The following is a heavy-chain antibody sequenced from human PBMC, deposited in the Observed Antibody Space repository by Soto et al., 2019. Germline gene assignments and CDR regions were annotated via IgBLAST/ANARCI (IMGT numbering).Heavy chain of an antibody. Sequence: QMQLVQSGAEVRMPGSSVKVSCKASGGTFSTYSINWVRQAPGQGLEWMGGIIPLFGTTNYAQKFKGRVTITADESTSTAYMELSSRRAEDAAVYYCARGATHGSSWYFWFDPWGQGTLVTVSS. V-gene: IGHV1-69*01. CDR3: ARGATHGSSWYFWFDP. CDR2: IIPLFGTT. J-gene: IGHJ5*02. D-gene: IGHD6-13*01. CDR1: GGTFSTYS.